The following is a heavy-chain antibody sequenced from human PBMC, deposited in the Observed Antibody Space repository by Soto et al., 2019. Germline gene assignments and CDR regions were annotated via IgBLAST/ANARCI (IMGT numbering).Heavy chain of an antibody. D-gene: IGHD6-13*01. CDR3: AKDPYSSSNDGFYI. Sequence: EVQLLESGGGLVQPGGSLRLSCAASGFSFRNYALTWVRQAPGKGLEWVSSISSSGSSAYYADSVKGRFNISRDNSNNTLYLQMSSLGGEDTAVYYCAKDPYSSSNDGFYIWGQGTMVTVSS. CDR2: ISSSGSSA. V-gene: IGHV3-23*01. J-gene: IGHJ3*02. CDR1: GFSFRNYA.